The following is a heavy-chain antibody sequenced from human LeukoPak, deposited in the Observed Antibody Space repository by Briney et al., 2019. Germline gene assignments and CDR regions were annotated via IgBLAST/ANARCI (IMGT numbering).Heavy chain of an antibody. D-gene: IGHD3-10*02. Sequence: GGSLRLSCAASGFTFTNYWMHWVRQAPGKGLVWVSRVLSDGSRITYADSVKGRFTISRDNAKNSLYLQMNSLRAEDTAVYYCAELGITMIGGVWGKGTTVTISS. CDR3: AELGITMIGGV. CDR2: VLSDGSRI. CDR1: GFTFTNYW. J-gene: IGHJ6*04. V-gene: IGHV3-74*01.